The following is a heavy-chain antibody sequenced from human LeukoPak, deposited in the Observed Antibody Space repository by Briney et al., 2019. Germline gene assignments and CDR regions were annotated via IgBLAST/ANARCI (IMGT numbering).Heavy chain of an antibody. V-gene: IGHV1-46*01. D-gene: IGHD5-24*01. J-gene: IGHJ4*02. CDR2: INPSGGST. CDR3: ARGAGSRDGRQSGDY. CDR1: GYTFTSYY. Sequence: ASVKVSCKASGYTFTSYYIHWVRQAPGQGLEWMGIINPSGGSTTYAQKFQGRVAMTRDTSTSRVYMEVSSLRSDNTAVYYCARGAGSRDGRQSGDYWGQGTLVTVSS.